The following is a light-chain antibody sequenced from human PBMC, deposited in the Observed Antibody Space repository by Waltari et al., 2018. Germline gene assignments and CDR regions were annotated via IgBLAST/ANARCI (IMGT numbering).Light chain of an antibody. CDR2: GAS. Sequence: IVLTQSPATLSLSPGKRATLSFRASQTINNNFLAWYQQKPGQAPSLLIHGASSRATGFPDRFSGSGSGTDFTLTISRLEPEDVAVYYCQQYDGSILTFGGGTKVEI. CDR3: QQYDGSILT. V-gene: IGKV3-20*01. J-gene: IGKJ4*01. CDR1: QTINNNF.